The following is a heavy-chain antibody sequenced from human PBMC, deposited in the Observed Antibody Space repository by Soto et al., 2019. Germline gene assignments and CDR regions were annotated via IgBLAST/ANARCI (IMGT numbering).Heavy chain of an antibody. Sequence: QVQLQQWGAGLLKPSETLSLTCAVYGGSFSGYYWSWIRQPPGKGLEWIGEINHSGSTNYNPSLKSRVTISVDTSKNQFSLKLSSVTAPDTAVYYCARGHILWWSTPPPYFDYWGQGTLVTVSS. CDR2: INHSGST. V-gene: IGHV4-34*01. D-gene: IGHD2-21*01. CDR1: GGSFSGYY. CDR3: ARGHILWWSTPPPYFDY. J-gene: IGHJ4*02.